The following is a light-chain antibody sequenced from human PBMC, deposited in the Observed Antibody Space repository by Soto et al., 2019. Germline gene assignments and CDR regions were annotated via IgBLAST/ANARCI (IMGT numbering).Light chain of an antibody. CDR2: SNN. CDR3: EAWDDARNGFYV. V-gene: IGLV1-44*01. J-gene: IGLJ1*01. CDR1: SSNIGSNT. Sequence: QSVLTQPPSASGTPGQRVTISCSGSSSNIGSNTVNWYQQLPGTAPKLLIYSNNQRPSGVPDRFSGSKSGTSASLAISGPRFEVEADNSCEAWDDARNGFYVFGPGTKFPVL.